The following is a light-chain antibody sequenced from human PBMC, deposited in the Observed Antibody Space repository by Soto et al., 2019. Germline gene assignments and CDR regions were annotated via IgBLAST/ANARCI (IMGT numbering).Light chain of an antibody. V-gene: IGLV1-47*01. CDR3: AAWDDSLSGHEL. CDR2: RNN. Sequence: QSVLTQPPSASGTPGQRVTISCSGSNSNIGKNYVYWYRQLPGTAPKLLIYRNNQRPSGVPDRFSGSKSGTSASLAISGLRSEDEAEYYCAAWDDSLSGHELFGGGTKLTVL. J-gene: IGLJ2*01. CDR1: NSNIGKNY.